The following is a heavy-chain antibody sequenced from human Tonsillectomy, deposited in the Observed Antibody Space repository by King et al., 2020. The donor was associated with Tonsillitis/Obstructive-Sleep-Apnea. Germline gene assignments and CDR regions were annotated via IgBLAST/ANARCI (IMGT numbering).Heavy chain of an antibody. Sequence: VQLVESGGGVVQPGRSLRLSCAASGFTFSSYGMHWVRQAPGKGLDWVAVIWYVGSNKYYAASVKGRFTISRDNSKNTLYLQMNSLRAEDTAVYYCARADRVEPAVGAFDIWGQGTMVTVSS. D-gene: IGHD2-2*01. CDR2: IWYVGSNK. J-gene: IGHJ3*02. CDR3: ARADRVEPAVGAFDI. CDR1: GFTFSSYG. V-gene: IGHV3-33*01.